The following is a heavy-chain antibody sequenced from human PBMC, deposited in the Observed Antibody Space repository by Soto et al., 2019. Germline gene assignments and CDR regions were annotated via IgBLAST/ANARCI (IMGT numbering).Heavy chain of an antibody. Sequence: QVQLVQSGAEVKKPGASVKVSCKASGYTFTSYDINWVRQATGQGLEWMGWMNPNSGDTGYAQKFQGSVTMTRNTSISTAYMERSSLRSEDTAVYYCARRGYSSSWYYYYYYGMDVWGQGNTVTVSS. CDR3: ARRGYSSSWYYYYYYGMDV. J-gene: IGHJ6*02. CDR2: MNPNSGDT. V-gene: IGHV1-8*01. D-gene: IGHD6-13*01. CDR1: GYTFTSYD.